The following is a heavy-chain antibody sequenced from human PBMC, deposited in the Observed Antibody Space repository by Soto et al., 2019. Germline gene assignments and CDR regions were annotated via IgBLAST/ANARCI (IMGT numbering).Heavy chain of an antibody. D-gene: IGHD3-3*01. CDR2: INHSGST. V-gene: IGHV4-34*01. CDR1: GGSFSGYY. J-gene: IGHJ4*02. CDR3: ARHRTYDFWSGYLGYFDY. Sequence: SETLSLTCAVYGGSFSGYYWSWIRQPPGKGLEWIGEINHSGSTNYNPSLKSRVTISVDTSKNQFSLKLSSVTAADTAVYYCARHRTYDFWSGYLGYFDYWGLGTLVTVSS.